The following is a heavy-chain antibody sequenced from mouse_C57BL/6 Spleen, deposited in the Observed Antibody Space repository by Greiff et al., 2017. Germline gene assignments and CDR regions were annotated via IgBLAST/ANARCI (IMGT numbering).Heavy chain of an antibody. D-gene: IGHD1-1*01. CDR3: ARHEVEGAYEDYYAMDY. CDR2: FYPGSGSI. Sequence: VQLQQSGAELVKPGASVKLSCKASGYTFTEYTIHWVKQRSGQGLEWIGWFYPGSGSIKYNEKFKDKATLTADKSSSTIYMELSRLTSEDSTVYFCARHEVEGAYEDYYAMDYWGQGTSVTVSS. CDR1: GYTFTEYT. J-gene: IGHJ4*01. V-gene: IGHV1-62-2*01.